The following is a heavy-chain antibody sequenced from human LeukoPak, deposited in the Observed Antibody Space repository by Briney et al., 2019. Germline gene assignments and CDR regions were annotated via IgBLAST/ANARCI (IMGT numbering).Heavy chain of an antibody. D-gene: IGHD2-15*01. CDR1: GFTFSSYW. V-gene: IGHV3-7*01. CDR2: INPGGGEK. Sequence: GGSLRLSCAASGFTFSSYWMSWVRQAPGKGLEWVANINPGGGEKYYVDSVKGRFTISRDNAKNSLFLQMNSLRAEDTAVYYCARDCSGGSCYSGFDYWGQGTLVTVSS. CDR3: ARDCSGGSCYSGFDY. J-gene: IGHJ4*02.